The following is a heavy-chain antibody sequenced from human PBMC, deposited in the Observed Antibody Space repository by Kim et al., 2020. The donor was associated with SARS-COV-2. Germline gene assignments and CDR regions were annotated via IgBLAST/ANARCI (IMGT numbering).Heavy chain of an antibody. CDR1: GFTFSGYA. CDR3: AKVDLGYCSGGSCSGVDY. J-gene: IGHJ4*02. D-gene: IGHD2-15*01. CDR2: ISGSGGST. V-gene: IGHV3-23*01. Sequence: GGSLRLSCAASGFTFSGYAMSWVRQAPGKGLEWVSAISGSGGSTYYADSVKGRFTISRDNSKNTLYLQMNSLRAEDTAVYYCAKVDLGYCSGGSCSGVDYWGQGTLVTVSS.